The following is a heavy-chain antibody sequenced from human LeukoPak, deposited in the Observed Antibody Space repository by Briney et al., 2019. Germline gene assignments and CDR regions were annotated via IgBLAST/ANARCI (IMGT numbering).Heavy chain of an antibody. V-gene: IGHV3-30*15. J-gene: IGHJ4*02. CDR1: GFTFSSYA. CDR2: ISYDGSNK. D-gene: IGHD2-2*01. Sequence: PGRSLRLSCAASGFTFSSYAMHWVRQAPGKGLEWVAVISYDGSNKYYADSVKGRFTISRDNSKNTLYLQMSSLRDEDTAVYYCASEYQLLDKLFDYWGQGTLVTVSS. CDR3: ASEYQLLDKLFDY.